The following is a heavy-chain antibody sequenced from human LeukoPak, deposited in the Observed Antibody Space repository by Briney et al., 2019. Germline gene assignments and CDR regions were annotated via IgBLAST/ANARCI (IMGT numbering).Heavy chain of an antibody. CDR1: GITLSNYG. J-gene: IGHJ4*02. CDR2: ISDSGGCT. V-gene: IGHV3-23*01. D-gene: IGHD3-16*01. Sequence: QSGGSLRLSCAVSGITLSNYGMSWVRQAPGKGLEWVAGISDSGGCTNYGDSVKGRFTISRDNPKNTLYLQMNSLRAEDTAVYFCAKRGIVMRAVLIVGFHKEAYYFDYWGQGALVTVSS. CDR3: AKRGIVMRAVLIVGFHKEAYYFDY.